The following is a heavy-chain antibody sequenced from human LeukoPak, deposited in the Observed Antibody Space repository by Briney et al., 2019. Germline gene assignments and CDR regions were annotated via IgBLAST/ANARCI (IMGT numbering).Heavy chain of an antibody. J-gene: IGHJ4*02. CDR3: ARLHKYYYDSSGYDYFDY. CDR1: GYTFTSYA. V-gene: IGHV1-3*01. Sequence: GASVKVSSKASGYTFTSYAMHWVRQAPGQRLEWMGWINAGNGNTKYSQKFQGRVTITRDTSASTAYMELSSLRSEDTAVYYCARLHKYYYDSSGYDYFDYWGQGTLVTVSS. D-gene: IGHD3-22*01. CDR2: INAGNGNT.